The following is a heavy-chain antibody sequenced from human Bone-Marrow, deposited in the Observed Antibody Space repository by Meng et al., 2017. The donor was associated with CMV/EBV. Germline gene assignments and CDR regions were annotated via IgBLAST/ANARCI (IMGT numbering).Heavy chain of an antibody. CDR2: IYYSGST. V-gene: IGHV4-39*01. CDR3: ARRWYFAY. D-gene: IGHD6-13*01. CDR1: GGSISSSSYY. J-gene: IGHJ4*02. Sequence: SETLSLTCTVSGGSISSSSYYWGWIRQPPGKGLEWIGSIYYSGSTYYNPSLKSRVTISVDTSKNQFSLKLSSVTAADTAVYYCARRWYFAYWGPGTLVTCYS.